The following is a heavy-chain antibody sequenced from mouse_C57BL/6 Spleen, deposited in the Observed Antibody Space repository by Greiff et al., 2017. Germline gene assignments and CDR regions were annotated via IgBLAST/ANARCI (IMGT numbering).Heavy chain of an antibody. D-gene: IGHD2-4*01. CDR1: GYTFTSYW. CDR3: ARGGGLRQSFAY. V-gene: IGHV1-69*01. CDR2: IDPSDSYT. J-gene: IGHJ3*01. Sequence: VQLQQPGAELVMPGASVKLSCKASGYTFTSYWMHWVKQRPGQGLEWIGEIDPSDSYTNYNQKFKGKSTLTVDKSSSTAYMQLSSLTSEDSAVYCCARGGGLRQSFAYWGQGTLVTVSA.